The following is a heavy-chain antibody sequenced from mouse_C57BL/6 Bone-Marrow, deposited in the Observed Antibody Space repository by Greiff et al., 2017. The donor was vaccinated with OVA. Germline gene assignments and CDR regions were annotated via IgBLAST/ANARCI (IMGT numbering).Heavy chain of an antibody. CDR1: GYTFTSYW. V-gene: IGHV1-64*01. CDR3: VYGSSYVGLDY. D-gene: IGHD1-1*01. Sequence: QVQLQQPGAELVKPGASVKLSCKASGYTFTSYWMHWVKQRPGQGLEWIGMIHPNSGSTNYNEKFKSKATLTVDKSSSTAYMQLSSLTSEDSAVYYCVYGSSYVGLDYWGQGTTLTGSS. CDR2: IHPNSGST. J-gene: IGHJ2*01.